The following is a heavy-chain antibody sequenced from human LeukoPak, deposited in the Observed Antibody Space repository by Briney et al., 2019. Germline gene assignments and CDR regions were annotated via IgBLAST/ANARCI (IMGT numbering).Heavy chain of an antibody. CDR1: GGSFSGYY. J-gene: IGHJ5*02. V-gene: IGHV4-34*01. CDR2: INHSGST. D-gene: IGHD3-22*01. CDR3: ARGIRDLGLSSVRWSNWFDP. Sequence: SETLSLTCAVYGGSFSGYYWSWIRQPPGKGLEWIGEINHSGSTNYNPSLKSRVTISVDTSKNQFSLKLSSVTAADTAVYYCARGIRDLGLSSVRWSNWFDPWGQGTLVIVSS.